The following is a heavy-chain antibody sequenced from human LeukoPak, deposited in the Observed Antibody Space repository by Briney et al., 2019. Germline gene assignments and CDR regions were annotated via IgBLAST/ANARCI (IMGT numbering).Heavy chain of an antibody. CDR2: TSYDGSNK. D-gene: IGHD5-18*01. V-gene: IGHV3-30-3*01. CDR3: ARKQLWLYYFDY. Sequence: GGSLRLSCAASGFTFSSYAMHWVRQAPGKGLEWVAVTSYDGSNKYYADSVKGRFTISRDNSKNTLYLQMNSLRAEDTAVYYCARKQLWLYYFDYWGQGTLVTVSS. J-gene: IGHJ4*02. CDR1: GFTFSSYA.